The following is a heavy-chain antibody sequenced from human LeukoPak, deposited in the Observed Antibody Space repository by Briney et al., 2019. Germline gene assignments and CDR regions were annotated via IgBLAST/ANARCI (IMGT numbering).Heavy chain of an antibody. CDR1: GYTFTSNY. Sequence: ASVKVSCKASGYTFTSNYIHWVRQAPGQGLEWMGMIYPRDGSTSYAQKFQGRVTVTRDTSTSTVHMELSGLRPEDTAVYYCARTPPKGDIDTWGQGTMVTVSS. J-gene: IGHJ5*02. V-gene: IGHV1-46*01. CDR2: IYPRDGST. D-gene: IGHD2-21*02. CDR3: ARTPPKGDIDT.